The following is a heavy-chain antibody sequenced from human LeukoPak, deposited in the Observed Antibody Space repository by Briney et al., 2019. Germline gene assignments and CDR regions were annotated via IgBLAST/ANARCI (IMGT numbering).Heavy chain of an antibody. CDR2: IYSGGST. CDR1: GFTVSSNY. V-gene: IGHV3-66*01. D-gene: IGHD4-17*01. Sequence: GGSLRLSCAASGFTVSSNYMSWVRQAPGKGLEWVSVIYSGGSTYYADSVKGRFTISRDNSKNTLYLQMNSLRAEDTAVYYCARARGDYGDCADYWGQGTLVTVSS. CDR3: ARARGDYGDCADY. J-gene: IGHJ4*02.